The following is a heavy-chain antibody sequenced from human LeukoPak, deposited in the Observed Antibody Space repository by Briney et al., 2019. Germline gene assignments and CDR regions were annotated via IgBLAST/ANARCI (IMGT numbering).Heavy chain of an antibody. CDR3: ARDPPAVTANTYG. Sequence: PGGSLRLSCAASGFTVSNNYMNWVRQAPGKGLEWVSLLYSGGTTYYADSVKGRFTISRDGSKNTLYLQMNSLRVEDTAVYYCARDPPAVTANTYGWGQGTLVTVSS. J-gene: IGHJ4*02. V-gene: IGHV3-66*01. D-gene: IGHD5-18*01. CDR2: LYSGGTT. CDR1: GFTVSNNY.